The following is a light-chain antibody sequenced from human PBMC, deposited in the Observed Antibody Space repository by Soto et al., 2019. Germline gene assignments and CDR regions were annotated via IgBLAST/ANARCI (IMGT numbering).Light chain of an antibody. CDR2: KVS. CDR1: QTFVDVNGNTY. Sequence: DIVMTQPPLLPVTLGQPASISCRSSQTFVDVNGNTYLNWLQQRPGQPPRLLIYKVSSRFSGVPDRFSGSGAGTDFTLKISRVEAEDVGVYYCMQATQFPRTFGQGTKVDIK. CDR3: MQATQFPRT. V-gene: IGKV2-24*01. J-gene: IGKJ1*01.